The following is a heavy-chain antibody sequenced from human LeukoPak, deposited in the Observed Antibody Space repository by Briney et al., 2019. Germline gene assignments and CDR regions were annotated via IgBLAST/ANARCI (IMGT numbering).Heavy chain of an antibody. CDR1: GFTFSTYT. CDR3: ATEKGDSPDY. CDR2: ISDNGGRT. Sequence: GGSLRLSCAASGFTFSTYTMAWVRQAPGGGLEWVSGISDNGGRTYYADSVKGRFAISRDDSKSTLYLQMNSLRGEDTAVYYCATEKGDSPDYWGQGTLVTVSS. D-gene: IGHD2-21*01. J-gene: IGHJ4*02. V-gene: IGHV3-23*01.